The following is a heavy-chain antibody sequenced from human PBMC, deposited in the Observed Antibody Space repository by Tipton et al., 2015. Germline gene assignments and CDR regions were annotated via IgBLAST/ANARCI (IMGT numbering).Heavy chain of an antibody. CDR1: GGSISDYY. D-gene: IGHD5-12*01. CDR2: IYYSGIT. V-gene: IGHV4-31*02. CDR3: ARDSGYGTVAH. J-gene: IGHJ5*02. Sequence: LRLSCTVSGGSISDYYWSWIRQHPGKGLEWIGYIYYSGITYYNPSLTSRVTISVDTSKNQFSPKLTSVTAADTAVYYCARDSGYGTVAHWGRGSLVTVSS.